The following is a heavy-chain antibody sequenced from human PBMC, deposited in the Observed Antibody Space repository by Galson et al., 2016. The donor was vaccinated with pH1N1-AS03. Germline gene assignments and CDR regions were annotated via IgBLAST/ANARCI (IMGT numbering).Heavy chain of an antibody. CDR2: ISVTGGST. CDR3: AKDRSSCPPGWGSVDS. CDR1: GFTFSSYG. Sequence: SLRLSCATSGFTFSSYGMIWVRQAPGKGLEWVSSISVTGGSTYYADSVKGLFTISRDHSKNTLYLQMSSLRAEDTAVYYCAKDRSSCPPGWGSVDSWGQGTLVTVSS. J-gene: IGHJ4*02. D-gene: IGHD6-13*01. V-gene: IGHV3-23*01.